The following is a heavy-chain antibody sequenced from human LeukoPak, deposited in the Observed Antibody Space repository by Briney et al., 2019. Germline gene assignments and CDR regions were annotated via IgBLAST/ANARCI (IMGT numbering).Heavy chain of an antibody. V-gene: IGHV1-18*01. Sequence: VASVKVSCKASGYTFTSYGISWVRQAPGQGLEWMGWISAYNGNTNYAQKLQGRVTMTTDTSTSTAYMELRSLRSDDTAVYYCARDPDRYYDSSGYRYYFDYWGQGTLVTVSS. J-gene: IGHJ4*02. CDR3: ARDPDRYYDSSGYRYYFDY. CDR2: ISAYNGNT. CDR1: GYTFTSYG. D-gene: IGHD3-22*01.